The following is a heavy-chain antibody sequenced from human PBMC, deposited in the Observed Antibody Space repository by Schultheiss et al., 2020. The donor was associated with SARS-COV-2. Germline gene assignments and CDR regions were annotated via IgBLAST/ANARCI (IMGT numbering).Heavy chain of an antibody. V-gene: IGHV4-31*01. Sequence: SETLSLTCTVSGGSIRGGDYYWTWIRQQPGKGLEWIGYIYYSGSTFYNPSLKSLVTMSVDTSKNQFSLKLSSVTAADTAVYYCARDQEARFDPWGQGTLVTVSS. J-gene: IGHJ5*02. CDR2: IYYSGST. CDR3: ARDQEARFDP. CDR1: GGSIRGGDYY.